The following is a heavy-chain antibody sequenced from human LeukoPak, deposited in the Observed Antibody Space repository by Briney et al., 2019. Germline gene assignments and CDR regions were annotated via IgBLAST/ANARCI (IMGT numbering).Heavy chain of an antibody. Sequence: PSETLSLTCTVSGGSISSYYWSWIRQPPGKGLEWTGYIYYSGSTNYNPSLKSRVTISIDTSKNQFSLKLSSVTAADTAVYYCARAIAAAGTFAFDFWGQGSLVTVSS. CDR2: IYYSGST. J-gene: IGHJ4*02. CDR1: GGSISSYY. D-gene: IGHD6-13*01. CDR3: ARAIAAAGTFAFDF. V-gene: IGHV4-59*01.